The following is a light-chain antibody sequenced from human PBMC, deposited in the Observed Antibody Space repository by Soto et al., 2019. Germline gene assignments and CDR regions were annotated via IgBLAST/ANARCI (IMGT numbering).Light chain of an antibody. J-gene: IGKJ1*01. V-gene: IGKV1-39*01. CDR3: QQSFSPLWT. CDR1: QSISNY. Sequence: DIQMTQSPSSLSESVGDRVIITCRASQSISNYLNWYQQKPGKAPKLLIYAASSMQSGVPSRFSGSGSETDFTLTISSLQPDDSATYYCQQSFSPLWTFGQGTKVEV. CDR2: AAS.